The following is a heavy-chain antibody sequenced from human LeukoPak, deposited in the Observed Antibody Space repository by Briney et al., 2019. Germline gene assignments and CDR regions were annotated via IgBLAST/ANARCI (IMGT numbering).Heavy chain of an antibody. CDR1: GYTFTSYG. V-gene: IGHV1-18*01. CDR2: ISAYNGNT. D-gene: IGHD5-24*01. Sequence: ASVKVSCKASGYTFTSYGISWVRQAPGQGLEWMGWISAYNGNTNYAQKLQGRVTMTTETSTSTAYMELRSLRSDDTAVYYCASVQDGYGNAFDIWGQGTMVTVSS. J-gene: IGHJ3*02. CDR3: ASVQDGYGNAFDI.